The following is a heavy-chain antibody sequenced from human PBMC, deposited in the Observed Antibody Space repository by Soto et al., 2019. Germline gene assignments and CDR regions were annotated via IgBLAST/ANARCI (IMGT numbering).Heavy chain of an antibody. D-gene: IGHD5-18*01. Sequence: SETLSLTCTVSGGSISSYYWSWIRQPPGKGLEWIGYIYYSGSTNYNPSLKSRVTIPVDTSKNQFSLKLSSVTAADTAVYYCASGDEDTAMVTFDYWGRGTLVTVSS. CDR2: IYYSGST. CDR3: ASGDEDTAMVTFDY. CDR1: GGSISSYY. V-gene: IGHV4-59*12. J-gene: IGHJ4*02.